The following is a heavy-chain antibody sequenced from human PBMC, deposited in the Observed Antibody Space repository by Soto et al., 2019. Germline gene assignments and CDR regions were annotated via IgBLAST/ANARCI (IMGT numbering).Heavy chain of an antibody. CDR2: IKSISDGGTT. Sequence: VQLVASEGGLVKPGESLTLSCAASGFTFTNAWMSWVRQAPGKGLEWVARIKSISDGGTTNYAAPVKGRFTISRDDSIDTLYLQMNSLKTDDTAIYYCTAPYCTTTSCLSYGLDVWGQGTTVTVSS. J-gene: IGHJ6*02. V-gene: IGHV3-15*01. D-gene: IGHD2-8*01. CDR3: TAPYCTTTSCLSYGLDV. CDR1: GFTFTNAW.